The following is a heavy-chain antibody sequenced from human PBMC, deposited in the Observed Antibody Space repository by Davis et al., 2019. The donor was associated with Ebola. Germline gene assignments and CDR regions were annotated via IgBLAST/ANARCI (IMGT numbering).Heavy chain of an antibody. J-gene: IGHJ4*02. D-gene: IGHD3-10*01. Sequence: AASVKVSCKASGYTFTSYAMHWVRQAPGQRLEWMGWMNPNSGNTGYAQKFQGRVTMTRNTSISTAYMELTSLTSEDTAVYYCARVRHSGSGSYGYWGQRTLVTVSS. CDR2: MNPNSGNT. CDR1: GYTFTSYA. CDR3: ARVRHSGSGSYGY. V-gene: IGHV1-8*02.